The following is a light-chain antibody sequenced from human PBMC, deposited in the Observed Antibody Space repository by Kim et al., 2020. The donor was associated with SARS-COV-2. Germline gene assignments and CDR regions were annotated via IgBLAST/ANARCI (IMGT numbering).Light chain of an antibody. Sequence: SSELTQDPAVSVALGQTVRITCQGDSLRTYYANWYQQKPGQAPVLVIYGKNNRPSGIPDRFSGSSSGNTASLTITGAQAEDEADYYCNSRDSSGNHLNWVFGGGTQLTVL. CDR1: SLRTYY. J-gene: IGLJ3*02. CDR3: NSRDSSGNHLNWV. V-gene: IGLV3-19*01. CDR2: GKN.